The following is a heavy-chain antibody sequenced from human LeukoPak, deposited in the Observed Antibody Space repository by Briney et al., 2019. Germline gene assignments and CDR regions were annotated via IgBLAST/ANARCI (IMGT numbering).Heavy chain of an antibody. D-gene: IGHD6-19*01. CDR3: ARSAAVTGQFDF. Sequence: SETLSLTCTVSGASISSSNWWTWVRQPPGEALEWIGEIYHAGSTKYNPSLRSRLTISVDKSKNSFSLSLTSVTAADTAFYYCARSAAVTGQFDFWGQGTLVTVSS. CDR1: GASISSSNW. CDR2: IYHAGST. J-gene: IGHJ4*02. V-gene: IGHV4-4*02.